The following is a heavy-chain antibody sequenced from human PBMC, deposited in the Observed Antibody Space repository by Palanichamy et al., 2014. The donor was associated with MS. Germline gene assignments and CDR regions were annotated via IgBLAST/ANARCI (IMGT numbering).Heavy chain of an antibody. CDR2: ITSSSAYR. Sequence: EVQLVESGGGLIKPGGSLRLSCATSGFTFSSYTMNWVRQAPGKGLEWVSSITSSSAYRHYADSVKGRFTISRDHAKNSLSLQMDSLRVEDTAIYYCARTEVGGEFDHRGQGTLVTVSS. V-gene: IGHV3-21*02. J-gene: IGHJ4*02. CDR3: ARTEVGGEFDH. CDR1: GFTFSSYT. D-gene: IGHD2-21*01.